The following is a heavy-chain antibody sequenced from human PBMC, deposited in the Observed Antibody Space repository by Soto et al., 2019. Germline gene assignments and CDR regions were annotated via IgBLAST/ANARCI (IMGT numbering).Heavy chain of an antibody. V-gene: IGHV3-23*01. J-gene: IGHJ5*02. CDR3: AKAQDYYFDSGTYNWFDP. D-gene: IGHD3-22*01. Sequence: EVQLLESGGGLVQPGGSLRLSCVASGFTFSNYAMSWVRQAPGRGLEWVSSVSGAGLITYYADSVRGRFTISRDNSRNTLYLQIISRRAEDTGDYYCAKAQDYYFDSGTYNWFDPWGHGTLVTVSS. CDR1: GFTFSNYA. CDR2: VSGAGLIT.